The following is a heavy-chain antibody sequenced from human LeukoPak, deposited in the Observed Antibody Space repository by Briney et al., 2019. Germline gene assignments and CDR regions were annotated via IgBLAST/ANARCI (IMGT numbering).Heavy chain of an antibody. CDR3: ARFPPRGEVDWFDP. D-gene: IGHD3-16*01. Sequence: SVKVSCKASGYTFTSYYMHWVRQAPGQGLEWMGGIIPIFGTANYARKFQGRVTITADESTSTAYMELSSLRSEDTAVYYCARFPPRGEVDWFDPWGQGTLVTVSS. V-gene: IGHV1-69*13. J-gene: IGHJ5*02. CDR1: GYTFTSYY. CDR2: IIPIFGTA.